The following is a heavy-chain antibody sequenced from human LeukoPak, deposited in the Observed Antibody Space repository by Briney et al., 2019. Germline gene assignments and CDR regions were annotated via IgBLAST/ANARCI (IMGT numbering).Heavy chain of an antibody. V-gene: IGHV4-59*01. CDR3: ATQGGPEGDYTTFDY. J-gene: IGHJ4*02. CDR2: IYYSGST. CDR1: GGSISSYY. Sequence: SETLSLTCTVSGGSISSYYWSWIRQPPGKGLEWIGYIYYSGSTNYNPSLKSRVTISVDTSKNQFSLKLSSVTAADTAVYYCATQGGPEGDYTTFDYWGQGTLVTVSS. D-gene: IGHD4-17*01.